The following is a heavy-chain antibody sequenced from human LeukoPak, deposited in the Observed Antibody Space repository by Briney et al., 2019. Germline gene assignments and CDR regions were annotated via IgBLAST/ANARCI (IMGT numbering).Heavy chain of an antibody. CDR3: ARVRGSYASDY. Sequence: GGSLRLSCAASGFSFSGYAMNWVRQAPGKGLEWVSYISTSTDTIYYADSVKGRFTISRDNAKNSLYLQMNSLRAEDTAVYYCARVRGSYASDYWGQGTLVTVSS. V-gene: IGHV3-48*01. CDR2: ISTSTDTI. CDR1: GFSFSGYA. D-gene: IGHD1-26*01. J-gene: IGHJ4*02.